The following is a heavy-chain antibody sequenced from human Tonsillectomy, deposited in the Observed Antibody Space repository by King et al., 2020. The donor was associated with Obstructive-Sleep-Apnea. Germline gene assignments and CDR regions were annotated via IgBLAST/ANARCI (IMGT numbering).Heavy chain of an antibody. D-gene: IGHD6-19*01. V-gene: IGHV3-9*01. J-gene: IGHJ6*02. CDR2: ISWNSGRI. Sequence: VQLVESGGGLVQPGRSLRLSCAASGFTFDDYAMYWVRQAPGKGLEWVSGISWNSGRIGYADSVKGRFTISRDNPKKSLYLQMNSLRAEETALYYCAKESVLAVAHGMDVWGQGTTVTVSS. CDR1: GFTFDDYA. CDR3: AKESVLAVAHGMDV.